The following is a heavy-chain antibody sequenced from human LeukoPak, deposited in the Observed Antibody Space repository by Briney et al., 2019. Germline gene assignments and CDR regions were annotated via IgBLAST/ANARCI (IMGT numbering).Heavy chain of an antibody. D-gene: IGHD6-13*01. J-gene: IGHJ4*02. CDR1: GYTFTGYY. CDR3: ARGEAAAGSSNN. Sequence: GASVKVSCKASGYTFTGYYMHWVRQAPGQGLEWMGWINPNSSGTNYAQKFRGRVTMTRDTSISTACMELSRLRSDDTAVYYCARGEAAAGSSNNWGQGTLVTVSS. V-gene: IGHV1-2*02. CDR2: INPNSSGT.